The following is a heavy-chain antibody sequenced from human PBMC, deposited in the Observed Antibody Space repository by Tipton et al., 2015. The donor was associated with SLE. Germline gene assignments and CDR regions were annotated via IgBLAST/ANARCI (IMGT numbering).Heavy chain of an antibody. CDR1: GGSISSYY. CDR2: IFYGGST. D-gene: IGHD5-12*01. Sequence: TLSLTCTVSGGSISSYYWSWIRQPPGKGLEWIGYIFYGGSTYYNPSLKSRVSFSIDTSKHQFSLKLNSVTAADTAVYYCARRHYSGPFDSWGQGTLVTVSS. V-gene: IGHV4-59*12. CDR3: ARRHYSGPFDS. J-gene: IGHJ4*02.